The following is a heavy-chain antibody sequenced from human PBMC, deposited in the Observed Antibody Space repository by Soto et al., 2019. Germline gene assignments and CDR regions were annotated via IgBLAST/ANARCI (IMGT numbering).Heavy chain of an antibody. D-gene: IGHD3-10*01. J-gene: IGHJ6*04. V-gene: IGHV3-23*01. CDR3: AKALNGITMVRGVPSHI. CDR2: ISGSGGST. Sequence: PGGSLRLSCAASGFTFSSYAMSWVRQAPGKGLEWVSAISGSGGSTYYADSVKGRFTISRDNSKNTLYLQMNSLRAEDTAVYYCAKALNGITMVRGVPSHIWGKGTTVTVSS. CDR1: GFTFSSYA.